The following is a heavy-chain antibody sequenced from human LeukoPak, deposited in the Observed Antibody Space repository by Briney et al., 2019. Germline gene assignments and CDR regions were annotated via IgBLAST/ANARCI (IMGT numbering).Heavy chain of an antibody. D-gene: IGHD1-26*01. V-gene: IGHV3-30*18. CDR2: ISYDGSNK. CDR3: AKDRVGADNTGDGY. CDR1: GFTFSSYG. J-gene: IGHJ4*02. Sequence: PGGSLRLSCAASGFTFSSYGMHWVRQAPGKGLEWVAVISYDGSNKHYADSVKGRFTISRDNSKNTLYLQMNSLRAEDTAVYYCAKDRVGADNTGDGYWGQGTLVTVSS.